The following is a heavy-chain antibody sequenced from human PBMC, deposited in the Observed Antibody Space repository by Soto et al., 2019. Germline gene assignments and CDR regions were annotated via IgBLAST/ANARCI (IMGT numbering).Heavy chain of an antibody. Sequence: GGSLRLSCAASGFTFSSYDMHWVRQATGKGLEWVSAIGTAGDTYYPGSVKGRFTISRENAKNSLYLQMNSLRAGDTAVYYCAREIPGYLKGWFDPWGQGTLVTVSS. V-gene: IGHV3-13*01. J-gene: IGHJ5*02. CDR1: GFTFSSYD. CDR2: IGTAGDT. D-gene: IGHD5-12*01. CDR3: AREIPGYLKGWFDP.